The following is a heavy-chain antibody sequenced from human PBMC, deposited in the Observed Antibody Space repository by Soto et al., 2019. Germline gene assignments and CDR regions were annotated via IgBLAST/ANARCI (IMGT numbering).Heavy chain of an antibody. J-gene: IGHJ6*03. V-gene: IGHV4-34*01. CDR3: ARLSSIVVVVAATSYYYYMDV. D-gene: IGHD2-15*01. CDR1: GGSFSGYY. Sequence: SETLSLTCAVYGGSFSGYYWSWIRQPPGKGLEWIGEINHSGSTNYNPSLKSRVTISVDTSKNQFSLKLSSVTAADTAVYYCARLSSIVVVVAATSYYYYMDVWGKGTTVTVSS. CDR2: INHSGST.